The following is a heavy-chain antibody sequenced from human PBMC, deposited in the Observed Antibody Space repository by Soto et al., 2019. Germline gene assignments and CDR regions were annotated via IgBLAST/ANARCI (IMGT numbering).Heavy chain of an antibody. J-gene: IGHJ4*02. D-gene: IGHD1-26*01. CDR2: ISGSGGST. Sequence: GGSLRLSCAASGFTFSSYAMSWVRQAPGKGLEWVSAISGSGGSTYYADSVKGRFTISRDNSKNTLYLQMNSLRAEDTAVYYCAKSLVGATRQSIDYCGQGTLVTVSS. CDR1: GFTFSSYA. V-gene: IGHV3-23*01. CDR3: AKSLVGATRQSIDY.